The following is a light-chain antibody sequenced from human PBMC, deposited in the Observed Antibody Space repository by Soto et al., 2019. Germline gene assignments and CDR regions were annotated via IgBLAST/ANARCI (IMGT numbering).Light chain of an antibody. CDR2: EVN. Sequence: QSALTQPPPAAGAPGQSVAISSTGTSKAVGAYNYVSWYQQHPGKAPKVMIYEVNKRPSGVPDRFSGSKSGNTASLTVSGLQAEDEADYYCSSFAVSNSFVFGTGTKVTVL. V-gene: IGLV2-8*01. CDR3: SSFAVSNSFV. CDR1: SKAVGAYNY. J-gene: IGLJ1*01.